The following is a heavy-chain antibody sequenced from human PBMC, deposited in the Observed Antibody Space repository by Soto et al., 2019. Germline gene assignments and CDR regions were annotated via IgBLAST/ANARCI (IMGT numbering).Heavy chain of an antibody. CDR2: IVVGSGNT. V-gene: IGHV1-58*01. Sequence: SVKVSFKASGFTFTSSAVQWVRQARGQRLEWIGWIVVGSGNTNYAQKFQERVTITRDMSTSTAYMELSSLRSEDTAVYYCAGGVAGTTVKYYYYGMDVWGQGTTVTVSS. CDR3: AGGVAGTTVKYYYYGMDV. CDR1: GFTFTSSA. D-gene: IGHD1-1*01. J-gene: IGHJ6*02.